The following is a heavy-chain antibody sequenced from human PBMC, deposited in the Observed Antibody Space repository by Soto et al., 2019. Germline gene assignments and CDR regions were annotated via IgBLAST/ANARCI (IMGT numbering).Heavy chain of an antibody. D-gene: IGHD5-18*01. CDR1: GFTVSSNY. CDR2: IYSSGTT. J-gene: IGHJ6*02. Sequence: PGGSLRLSCAASGFTVSSNYMNWVRQAPGKGLEWVSIIYSSGTTYYADSVKGRFTISRDKSKHTLYLQTRNVRAESTAIHDETRVDTYDYHHAMDVWGQGTTVPGSS. V-gene: IGHV3-53*01. CDR3: TRVDTYDYHHAMDV.